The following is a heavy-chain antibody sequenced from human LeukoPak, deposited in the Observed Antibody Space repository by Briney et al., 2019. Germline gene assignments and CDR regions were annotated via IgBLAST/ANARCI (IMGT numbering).Heavy chain of an antibody. Sequence: PSETLSLTCTVSGGSISSNNYYWGWIRQPPGKGLEWIGSIYYSGNTYYNPSLKSRVTISVDTSKNQFSLKLISVTAADTALYYCARQSSGWRFYFDYWGQGTLVTVSS. CDR1: GGSISSNNYY. V-gene: IGHV4-39*01. J-gene: IGHJ4*02. D-gene: IGHD6-19*01. CDR2: IYYSGNT. CDR3: ARQSSGWRFYFDY.